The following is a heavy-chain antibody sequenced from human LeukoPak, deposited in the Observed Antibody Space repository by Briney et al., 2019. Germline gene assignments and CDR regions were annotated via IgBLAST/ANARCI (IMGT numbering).Heavy chain of an antibody. CDR3: ARDRGSSRFFDP. D-gene: IGHD6-13*01. Sequence: SETLSLTCTVSGGSISNYYWSWIRQPAGKGLEWIGRIYSSGSINYNPSLKRDVTMSVDASKNQFSLKLSSVTAADTAVYYRARDRGSSRFFDPWGQGILVTVSS. V-gene: IGHV4-4*07. CDR1: GGSISNYY. J-gene: IGHJ5*02. CDR2: IYSSGSI.